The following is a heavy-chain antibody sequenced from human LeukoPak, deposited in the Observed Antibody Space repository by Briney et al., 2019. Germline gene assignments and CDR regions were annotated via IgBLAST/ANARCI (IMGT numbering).Heavy chain of an antibody. CDR3: ARDLDYVWGSYRYPFDY. J-gene: IGHJ4*02. Sequence: GGSLRLFCAASGFTFSSYSMKWVRQAPGEGLEWVSSISSSSSYIYYADSVKGRFTISRDNAKNSLYLQMNSLRAEDTAVYYCARDLDYVWGSYRYPFDYWGQGTLVTVSS. V-gene: IGHV3-21*01. CDR1: GFTFSSYS. D-gene: IGHD3-16*02. CDR2: ISSSSSYI.